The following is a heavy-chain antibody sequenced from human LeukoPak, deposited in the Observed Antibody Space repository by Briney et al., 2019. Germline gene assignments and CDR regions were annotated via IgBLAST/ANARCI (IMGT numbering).Heavy chain of an antibody. CDR2: MNPNSGNT. Sequence: ASVKVSCKASGYTFTSYDINWVRQATGQGLEWMGWMNPNSGNTGYAQKFQGRVTMTRNTSISTAYMELSSLRSEDTAVYYCARRYSSSWYNYYYYYMDVWGKGTTVTISS. J-gene: IGHJ6*03. CDR3: ARRYSSSWYNYYYYYMDV. D-gene: IGHD6-13*01. CDR1: GYTFTSYD. V-gene: IGHV1-8*01.